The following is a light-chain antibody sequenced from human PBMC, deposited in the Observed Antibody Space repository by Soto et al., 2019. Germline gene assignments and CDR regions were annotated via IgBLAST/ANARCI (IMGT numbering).Light chain of an antibody. V-gene: IGKV3-20*01. CDR3: QQYDSSPQEFT. Sequence: EIVLTQSPGTLSLSPGERATLSCRASQSVSSSYLAWYQQKPGQAPRLLIYGASSRATGIPDRFSGSGSGTDFTLTISRLEPEDVAVDDGQQYDSSPQEFTFGPGTKVDIK. J-gene: IGKJ3*01. CDR2: GAS. CDR1: QSVSSSY.